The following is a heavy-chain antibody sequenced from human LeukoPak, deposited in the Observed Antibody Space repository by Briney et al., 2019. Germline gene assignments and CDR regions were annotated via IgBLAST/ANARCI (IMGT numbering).Heavy chain of an antibody. CDR3: ARSTRLELPDY. D-gene: IGHD1-7*01. CDR2: MNPNSGNT. J-gene: IGHJ4*02. CDR1: GGTFSSYA. Sequence: GASVKVSCKASGGTFSSYAISWVRQATGQGLEWMGWMNPNSGNTGYAQKFQGRVTITRNTSISTAYMELSSLRSEDTAVYYCARSTRLELPDYWGQGTLVTVSS. V-gene: IGHV1-8*03.